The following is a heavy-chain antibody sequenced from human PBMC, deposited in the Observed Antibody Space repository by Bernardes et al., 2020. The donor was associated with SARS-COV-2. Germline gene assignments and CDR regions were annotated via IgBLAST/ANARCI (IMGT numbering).Heavy chain of an antibody. CDR3: AKDIMDYFGSGTYYKTFDY. CDR1: GFSFKDYT. V-gene: IGHV3-9*01. Sequence: GGSLRLSCVASGFSFKDYTMHWVRQGPGRGLEWVAGISWNSDRVDYAGSVKGRFTISRDNAANSLYLQMDSLRPEDTAFYYCAKDIMDYFGSGTYYKTFDYWGQGSLVSVSS. J-gene: IGHJ4*02. CDR2: ISWNSDRV. D-gene: IGHD3-10*01.